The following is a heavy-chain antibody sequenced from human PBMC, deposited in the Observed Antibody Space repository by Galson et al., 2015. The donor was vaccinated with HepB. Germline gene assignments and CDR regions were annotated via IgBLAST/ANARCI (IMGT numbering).Heavy chain of an antibody. J-gene: IGHJ4*02. CDR3: AREGSSSWYFDY. V-gene: IGHV6-1*01. CDR2: TYYRSQWYT. D-gene: IGHD6-13*01. CDR1: GDSVSSNSAT. Sequence: CAISGDSVSSNSATRNWIRQSPSRGLEWLGRTYYRSQWYTDYAVSVKGRITINPDTSKNQFSLQLNSVTPEDTAVYYCAREGSSSWYFDYWGQGTLVTVSS.